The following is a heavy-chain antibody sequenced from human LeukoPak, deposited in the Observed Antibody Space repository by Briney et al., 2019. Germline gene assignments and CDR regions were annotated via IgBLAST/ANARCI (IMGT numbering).Heavy chain of an antibody. CDR1: GFTFSDYY. CDR2: ISGSGSTI. CDR3: ASEGRQLALTY. D-gene: IGHD6-13*01. V-gene: IGHV3-11*01. J-gene: IGHJ4*02. Sequence: GGSLRLSCGASGFTFSDYYMSWIRQAPGKGLEWVSYISGSGSTIYYADSVKGRFTISRDNAKNSLYLQMNSLRAEDTAVYYCASEGRQLALTYWGQGTLVTVSS.